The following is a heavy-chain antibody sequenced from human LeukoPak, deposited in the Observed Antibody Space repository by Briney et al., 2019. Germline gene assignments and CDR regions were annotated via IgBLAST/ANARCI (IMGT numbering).Heavy chain of an antibody. Sequence: KPSETLSLTCTVSGGSISSYYWSWIRQPPGKGLEWIGYIYYGGSTNYNPSLKTRVTISVDTSKNHFSLELRSVPAADTAVYYCARGDDFWVGYPFDYWGQGTLVTVSS. V-gene: IGHV4-59*01. D-gene: IGHD3-3*01. CDR2: IYYGGST. CDR3: ARGDDFWVGYPFDY. CDR1: GGSISSYY. J-gene: IGHJ4*02.